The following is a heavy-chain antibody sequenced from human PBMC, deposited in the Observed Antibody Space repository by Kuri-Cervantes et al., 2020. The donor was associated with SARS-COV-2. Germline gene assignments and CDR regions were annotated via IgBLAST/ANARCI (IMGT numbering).Heavy chain of an antibody. CDR3: ARLLQRDMDV. CDR1: GFTFSSYS. CDR2: ISSSGGTI. Sequence: GESLKISCAASGFTFSSYSMNWVRQAPGKGLEWVSCISSSGGTIYYADSVKGRFTISRDNAKNSLYLQMNSLRAEDTAVYYCARLLQRDMDVWGQGTTVTVSS. J-gene: IGHJ6*02. D-gene: IGHD2/OR15-2a*01. V-gene: IGHV3-48*04.